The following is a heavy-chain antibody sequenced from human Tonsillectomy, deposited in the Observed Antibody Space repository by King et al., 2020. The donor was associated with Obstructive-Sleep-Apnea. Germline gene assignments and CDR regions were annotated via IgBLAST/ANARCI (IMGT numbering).Heavy chain of an antibody. CDR2: IYTRGST. CDR1: GGSISRYY. CDR3: ARDATVGRAFDI. V-gene: IGHV4-4*07. D-gene: IGHD4-23*01. Sequence: VQLQESGPGLVKPSETLSLTCTVSGGSISRYYWSWIRQPAGKGLEWIGRIYTRGSTNYKPPLKRRITMSVDTSKNQFSLKLSSVTAADTAVYYCARDATVGRAFDIWGQGTMVTVSS. J-gene: IGHJ3*02.